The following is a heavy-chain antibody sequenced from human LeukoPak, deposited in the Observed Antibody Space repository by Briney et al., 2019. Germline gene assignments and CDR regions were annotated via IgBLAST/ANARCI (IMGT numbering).Heavy chain of an antibody. CDR3: ARSLHYYDSSGPIYQH. D-gene: IGHD3-22*01. Sequence: ASVKVSCKASGYTFTSYGISWVRQAPGQGLEWMGWISAYNGNTNYAQKLQGRVTMTTDTSTSTAYMEPRSLRSDDTAVYYCARSLHYYDSSGPIYQHWGQGTLVTVSS. CDR2: ISAYNGNT. V-gene: IGHV1-18*01. CDR1: GYTFTSYG. J-gene: IGHJ1*01.